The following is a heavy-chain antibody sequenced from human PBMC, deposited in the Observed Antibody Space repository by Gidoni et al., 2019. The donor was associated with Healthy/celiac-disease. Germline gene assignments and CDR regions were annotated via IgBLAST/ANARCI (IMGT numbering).Heavy chain of an antibody. CDR2: IRSKANSYAT. V-gene: IGHV3-73*02. CDR1: GFTFSGSA. J-gene: IGHJ6*02. CDR3: TRHTPDGLRGIAAAGMDV. Sequence: EVQLVESGGGLVQPGGSLKLPCAASGFTFSGSAMHWVRQASGKGLEWVGRIRSKANSYATAYAASVKGRFTISRDDSKNTAYLQMNSLKTEDTAVYYCTRHTPDGLRGIAAAGMDVWGQGTTVTVSS. D-gene: IGHD6-13*01.